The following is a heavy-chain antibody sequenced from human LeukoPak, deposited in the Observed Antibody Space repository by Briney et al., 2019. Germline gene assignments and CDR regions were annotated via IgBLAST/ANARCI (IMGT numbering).Heavy chain of an antibody. CDR2: IYYSGTT. V-gene: IGHV4-30-4*02. Sequence: PSETLSLTCTVSGGSIRSDDYYWSWIRQPPGMGLEWIGYIYYSGTTYYNPSLKSRVTISVDTSKNQFSLKLSSVTAADTAVYYCARYGSGSYRQFDFWGQGTLVTVSS. CDR3: ARYGSGSYRQFDF. D-gene: IGHD3-10*01. CDR1: GGSIRSDDYY. J-gene: IGHJ4*02.